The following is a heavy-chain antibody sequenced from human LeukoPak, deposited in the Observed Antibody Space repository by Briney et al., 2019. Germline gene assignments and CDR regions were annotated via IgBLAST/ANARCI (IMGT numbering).Heavy chain of an antibody. J-gene: IGHJ4*02. CDR3: ARDARGLFDY. CDR1: GYTFTSYY. V-gene: IGHV1-69*05. D-gene: IGHD3-10*01. Sequence: SVKVSCKASGYTFTSYYMHWVRQAPGQGLEWMGGIIPIFGTANYAQKFQGRVTITTDESTSTAYMELSSLRSEDTAVYYCARDARGLFDYWGQGTLVTVSS. CDR2: IIPIFGTA.